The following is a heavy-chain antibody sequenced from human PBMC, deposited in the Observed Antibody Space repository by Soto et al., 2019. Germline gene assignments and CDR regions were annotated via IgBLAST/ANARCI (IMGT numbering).Heavy chain of an antibody. Sequence: QVQLVQSGAEVKKPGASVKVSCKASSHTFISYGINWVRQAPGQGLEWMGWISDYDGYTTYAQKLQGRVTMTTDTSTSTVYMELRSLKSDDTAAYYCSTPVLDYWGQGTLVTVSS. D-gene: IGHD2-15*01. CDR3: STPVLDY. V-gene: IGHV1-18*04. CDR2: ISDYDGYT. J-gene: IGHJ4*02. CDR1: SHTFISYG.